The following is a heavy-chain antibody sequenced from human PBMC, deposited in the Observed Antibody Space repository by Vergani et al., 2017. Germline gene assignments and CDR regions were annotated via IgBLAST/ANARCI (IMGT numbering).Heavy chain of an antibody. CDR3: ARDPYCSGGSCNDY. CDR1: VYTFTGYY. D-gene: IGHD2-15*01. Sequence: QVQLVQSGTEVKKPGASVKVSCKASVYTFTGYYMHWVRQAPGQGLEWMGWINPNSGGTNYAQKFQGRVTMTRDTSISTAYMELSRLRSDDTAVYYCARDPYCSGGSCNDYWGQGTLVTVSS. CDR2: INPNSGGT. V-gene: IGHV1-2*02. J-gene: IGHJ4*02.